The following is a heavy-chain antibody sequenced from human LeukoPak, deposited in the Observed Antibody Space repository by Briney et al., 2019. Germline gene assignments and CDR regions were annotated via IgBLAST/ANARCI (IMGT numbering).Heavy chain of an antibody. CDR2: INPNSGGT. V-gene: IGHV1-2*02. Sequence: ASVKVSCKASGYTFTGYYMHWVRQAPGQGLEWMGWINPNSGGTDYAQKFQGRITMTRDTSISTAYMELSRLRSDDTAVYHCASSAGGYSYVFPFDFWGRGTRVPVSS. CDR3: ASSAGGYSYVFPFDF. J-gene: IGHJ4*02. CDR1: GYTFTGYY. D-gene: IGHD5-18*01.